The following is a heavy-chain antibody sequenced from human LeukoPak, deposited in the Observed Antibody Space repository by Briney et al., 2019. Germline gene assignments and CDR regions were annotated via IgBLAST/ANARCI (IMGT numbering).Heavy chain of an antibody. V-gene: IGHV4-34*01. D-gene: IGHD3-10*01. Sequence: SETLSLTCAVYGGSFSGYYWSWIRQPPGKGVEWIGEINHSGSTNYNPSLKSRVTISVDTSKNQFSLKLSSVTAADTAVYYCARCTITMVRGVIYYYMDVWGKGTTVTVSS. J-gene: IGHJ6*03. CDR1: GGSFSGYY. CDR2: INHSGST. CDR3: ARCTITMVRGVIYYYMDV.